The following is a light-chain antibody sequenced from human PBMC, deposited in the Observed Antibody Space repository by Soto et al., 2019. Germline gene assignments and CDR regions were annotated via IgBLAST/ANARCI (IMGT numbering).Light chain of an antibody. CDR1: SSDVGAYNY. J-gene: IGLJ2*01. CDR2: EVS. Sequence: QSALTQPASVSGSPGQSITISCTGTSSDVGAYNYVSWYQQHPGKAPKLMIYEVSNRPSGVSNRFSGSKSGNTASLTISGLQAEDEADYSCSSYTSSSTRVFGGGTKVTVL. V-gene: IGLV2-14*01. CDR3: SSYTSSSTRV.